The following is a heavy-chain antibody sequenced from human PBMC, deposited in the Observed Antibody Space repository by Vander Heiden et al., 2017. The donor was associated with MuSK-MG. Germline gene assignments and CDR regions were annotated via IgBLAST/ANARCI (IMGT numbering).Heavy chain of an antibody. Sequence: EVQLVESGGGLVQPGRSLRLSCAASRFTFDDYAMHWVRQAPGKGLGWVSGISWNSGSIGYADPVKGRFTISRDNAKNPLYLQMNSLRAEDTALYYCVSGYSSGCYWGQGTLVTVSS. D-gene: IGHD6-19*01. J-gene: IGHJ4*02. CDR3: VSGYSSGCY. CDR2: ISWNSGSI. V-gene: IGHV3-9*01. CDR1: RFTFDDYA.